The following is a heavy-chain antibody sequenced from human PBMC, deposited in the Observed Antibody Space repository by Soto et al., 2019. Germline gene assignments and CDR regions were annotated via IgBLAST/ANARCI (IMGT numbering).Heavy chain of an antibody. CDR3: ARVQGSGSYYNGYGMGV. CDR1: GGSISSYY. J-gene: IGHJ6*02. V-gene: IGHV4-59*12. D-gene: IGHD3-10*01. CDR2: IYYSGST. Sequence: SETLSLTCTVSGGSISSYYWSWIRQPPGKGLEWIGYIYYSGSTNYNPSLKSRVIISVDTSKNQFSLKLSSVTAADTAVYYCARVQGSGSYYNGYGMGVWGQGTTVTVSS.